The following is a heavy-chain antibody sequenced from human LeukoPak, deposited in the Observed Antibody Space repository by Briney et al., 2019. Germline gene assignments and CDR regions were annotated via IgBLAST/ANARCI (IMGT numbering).Heavy chain of an antibody. CDR1: GYSISSGYY. V-gene: IGHV4-38-2*01. CDR3: ARHDCGGSCYFAFDI. Sequence: PSETLSLTCAVSGYSISSGYYWGWIRQPPGKGLKWIGSIYHSGSPYYNRSLKSRVTISVDTSKNQFSLKLSSVTAADTAVYYCARHDCGGSCYFAFDIWGQGTMVTVSS. CDR2: IYHSGSP. D-gene: IGHD2-15*01. J-gene: IGHJ3*02.